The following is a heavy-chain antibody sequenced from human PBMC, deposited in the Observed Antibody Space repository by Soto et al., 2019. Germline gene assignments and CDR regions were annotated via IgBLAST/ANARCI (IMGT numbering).Heavy chain of an antibody. D-gene: IGHD4-17*01. J-gene: IGHJ4*02. CDR2: INNSGGGT. CDR1: GFPFITYA. Sequence: GGSLRVSCAASGFPFITYAMSWGLQAPWKGLEWVSTINNSGGGTYSPDSMKGRFTISRDNSKNTVNLQMHRLRAEDTAIYYCAKDLTTTVVNFDYWGQGTLVTVSS. V-gene: IGHV3-23*01. CDR3: AKDLTTTVVNFDY.